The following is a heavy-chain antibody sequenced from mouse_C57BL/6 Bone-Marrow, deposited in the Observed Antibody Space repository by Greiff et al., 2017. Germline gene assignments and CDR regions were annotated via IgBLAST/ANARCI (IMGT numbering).Heavy chain of an antibody. V-gene: IGHV1-72*01. D-gene: IGHD2-1*01. CDR1: GYTFTSYW. CDR2: IDPNSGGT. CDR3: AHGNYFYWYFAV. J-gene: IGHJ1*03. Sequence: QVQLKQPGAELVKPGASVKLSCKASGYTFTSYWMHWVKQRPGRGLEWIGRIDPNSGGTKYNEKFKSKATLTVDKPSSTASMQLSSLTSEDSAVYYCAHGNYFYWYFAVWGTGTTVTVYS.